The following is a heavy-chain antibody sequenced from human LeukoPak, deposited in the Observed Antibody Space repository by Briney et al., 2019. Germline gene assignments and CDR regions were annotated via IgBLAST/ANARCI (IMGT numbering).Heavy chain of an antibody. CDR3: ARGGESFTYGEYPLNVPHY. V-gene: IGHV1-69*06. Sequence: GASVKVSCKASGGTFSSYAISWVRQAPGQGLEWMGGIIPIFGSPSYAQKLQDRITITADKSTSTVYMELRSLGSEDTAMYYCARGGESFTYGEYPLNVPHYWGQGTLVTVSS. J-gene: IGHJ4*02. D-gene: IGHD2/OR15-2a*01. CDR2: IIPIFGSP. CDR1: GGTFSSYA.